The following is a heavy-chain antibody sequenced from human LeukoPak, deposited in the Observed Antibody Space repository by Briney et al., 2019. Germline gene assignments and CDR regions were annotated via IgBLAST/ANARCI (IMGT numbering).Heavy chain of an antibody. CDR1: GGSFSGYY. CDR2: INHSGST. D-gene: IGHD3-9*01. V-gene: IGHV4-34*01. J-gene: IGHJ4*02. CDR3: ARATLYSPKHNVVLRYPRGSGGYFDY. Sequence: SETLSLTCAVYGGSFSGYYWRWIRQPPGKGLEGVGEINHSGSTNYNPSLKSRVTISVDTSKNQFSLKLSSVTAADTAVYYCARATLYSPKHNVVLRYPRGSGGYFDYWGQGTLVTVSS.